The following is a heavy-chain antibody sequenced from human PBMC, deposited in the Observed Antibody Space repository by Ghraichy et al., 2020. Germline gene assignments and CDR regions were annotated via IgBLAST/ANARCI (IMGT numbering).Heavy chain of an antibody. CDR2: INYNGGST. V-gene: IGHV3-64*02. CDR3: ARDRLEYSSSSGLDC. D-gene: IGHD6-6*01. Sequence: GGSLRLSCAASGFTFSSYAMHWVRQAPGKGLEYVSAINYNGGSTYYADSVKGRFTISRDNSKNTLYLQMGSLRAEDMAVYYCARDRLEYSSSSGLDCWGQGILVTVSS. J-gene: IGHJ4*02. CDR1: GFTFSSYA.